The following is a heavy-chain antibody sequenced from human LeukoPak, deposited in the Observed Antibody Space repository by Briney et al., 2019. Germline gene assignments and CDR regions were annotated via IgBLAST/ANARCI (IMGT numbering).Heavy chain of an antibody. J-gene: IGHJ4*02. CDR3: ARHVAAPAVYYLDS. Sequence: ASVKVSCKASGHTFTSYSISWVRQAPGQGLEWMGWISVYNGNTKYAQEFQGRVTLTPDTSTNTAYMELRSLTSDDTAVYYCARHVAAPAVYYLDSWGQGTLVAVSS. D-gene: IGHD6-13*01. V-gene: IGHV1-18*01. CDR2: ISVYNGNT. CDR1: GHTFTSYS.